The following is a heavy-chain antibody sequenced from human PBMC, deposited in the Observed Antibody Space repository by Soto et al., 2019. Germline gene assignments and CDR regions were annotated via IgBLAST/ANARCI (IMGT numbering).Heavy chain of an antibody. Sequence: EVQLVESGGGLVQPGGSLRLSCAASGFTFSTYWMHWIRQGPGKGLVWVSRIKGDGSNTNYADSEKGRFTISRDNAKNTVYLQRNSLRGEDTAVYYCARGGDGAWYFDLWGRGTRLTVSS. CDR2: IKGDGSNT. J-gene: IGHJ2*01. D-gene: IGHD3-10*01. CDR1: GFTFSTYW. V-gene: IGHV3-74*01. CDR3: ARGGDGAWYFDL.